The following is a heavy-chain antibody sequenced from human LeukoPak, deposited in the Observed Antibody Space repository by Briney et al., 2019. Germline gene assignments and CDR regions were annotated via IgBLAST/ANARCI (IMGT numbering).Heavy chain of an antibody. CDR1: GGSISSYY. V-gene: IGHV4-59*01. CDR2: IYYSGST. D-gene: IGHD3-22*01. CDR3: ARGFYYYDSSGYSVFDY. J-gene: IGHJ4*02. Sequence: SETLSLTCTVPGGSISSYYWSWIRQPPGKGLEWIGYIYYSGSTNYNPSLKSRVTISVDTSKNQFSLKLSSVTAADTAVYYCARGFYYYDSSGYSVFDYWGQGTLVTVSS.